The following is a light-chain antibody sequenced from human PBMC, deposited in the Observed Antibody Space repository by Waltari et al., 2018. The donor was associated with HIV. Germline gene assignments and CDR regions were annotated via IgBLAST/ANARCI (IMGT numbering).Light chain of an antibody. J-gene: IGKJ2*01. CDR2: SAS. V-gene: IGKV1-9*01. CDR1: QDISTN. CDR3: LQRSNFPFT. Sequence: DIRLTQSPSLLSASVGDRVSFTCRSSQDISTNLAWFQQKPGKVPNLLIYSASTLHVGVPSRFSGSGSGTEFTLTIDVLQPEDFATYYCLQRSNFPFTFGPGTKLAIK.